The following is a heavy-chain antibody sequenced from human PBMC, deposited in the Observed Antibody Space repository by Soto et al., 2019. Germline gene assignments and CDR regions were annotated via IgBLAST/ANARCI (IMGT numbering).Heavy chain of an antibody. CDR1: GGSISSSSYY. CDR3: ARHDRSLGSSTLPFDY. V-gene: IGHV4-39*01. J-gene: IGHJ4*02. CDR2: IYYSGST. Sequence: SETLSLTCTVSGGSISSSSYYWGWIRQPPGKGLEWIGSIYYSGSTYYNPSLKSRVTISVDTSKNQFSLKLSSVTATDTAVYYCARHDRSLGSSTLPFDYWGQGTLVTVS. D-gene: IGHD2-2*01.